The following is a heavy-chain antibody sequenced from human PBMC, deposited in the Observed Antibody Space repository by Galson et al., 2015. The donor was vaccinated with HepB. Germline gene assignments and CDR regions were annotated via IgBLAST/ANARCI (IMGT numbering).Heavy chain of an antibody. CDR1: GYSFTSYW. D-gene: IGHD3-3*01. CDR2: IDPSDSYT. J-gene: IGHJ3*02. V-gene: IGHV5-10-1*01. Sequence: QSGAEVKKPGESLRISCKGSGYSFTSYWISWVRQMPGKGLEWMGRIDPSDSYTNYSPSFQGHVTISADKSISTAYLQWSSLKASDTAMYYCARPKHDDFWSGYFDALDAFDIWGQGTMVTVSS. CDR3: ARPKHDDFWSGYFDALDAFDI.